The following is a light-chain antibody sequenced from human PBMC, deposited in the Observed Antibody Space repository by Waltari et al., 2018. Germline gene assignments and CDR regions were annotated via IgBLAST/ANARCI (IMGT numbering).Light chain of an antibody. CDR2: GAS. CDR3: QHYGSSRAYT. J-gene: IGKJ2*01. Sequence: LVLTQSPGTLSLSPGERATLSCRASQSVSSSVLAWYQQKPGQAPRLLLYGASRMAFGIPDRISGSGSGTEFTLTISRLEPEDFAVYYCQHYGSSRAYTFGQGTKLEIK. V-gene: IGKV3-20*01. CDR1: QSVSSSV.